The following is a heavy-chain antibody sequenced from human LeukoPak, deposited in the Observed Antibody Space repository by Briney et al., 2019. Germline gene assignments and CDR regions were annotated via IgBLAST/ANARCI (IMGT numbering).Heavy chain of an antibody. CDR3: ARSLPYGTTWYGRSDF. Sequence: GGSLRLSCSASGFTFSTYWMSWVRQAPGKGLEWVANIRQDGDTKYYVDSVKGRFTISRDNAMNSLYLQMNSLRAEDTAIYYCARSLPYGTTWYGRSDFWGQGTLVTVSS. CDR2: IRQDGDTK. D-gene: IGHD6-13*01. CDR1: GFTFSTYW. V-gene: IGHV3-7*03. J-gene: IGHJ4*02.